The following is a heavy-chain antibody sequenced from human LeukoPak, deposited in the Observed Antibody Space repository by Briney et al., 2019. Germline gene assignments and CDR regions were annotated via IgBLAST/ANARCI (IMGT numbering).Heavy chain of an antibody. CDR1: GFTFSSYS. D-gene: IGHD4-17*01. CDR3: ARVAVTTGDY. V-gene: IGHV3-21*01. CDR2: ISRSSSYI. Sequence: GGSLRLSCAASGFTFSSYSMNWVRQAPGKGLEWVSFISRSSSYIYYADSVKGRFTISRDNAKNSLYLQMNSLRAEDTAVYYCARVAVTTGDYWGQGTLVTVSS. J-gene: IGHJ4*02.